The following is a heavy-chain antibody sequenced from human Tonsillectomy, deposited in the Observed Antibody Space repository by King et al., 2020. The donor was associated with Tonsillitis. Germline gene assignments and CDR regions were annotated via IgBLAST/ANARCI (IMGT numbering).Heavy chain of an antibody. V-gene: IGHV3-9*02. CDR2: ISWISGSL. D-gene: IGHD6-13*01. CDR3: AKGYLHSGGSWYLNWFDP. J-gene: IGHJ5*02. Sequence: VQLVESGGGLVQPGRSLRLSCAASGFLSDEYAMHWVRQVPGKGLEWVSGISWISGSLGYADSVKGRFIISRDNAKNSLYLKMNRLRGEDTPLCYCAKGYLHSGGSWYLNWFDPWGQGTLVTVSS. CDR1: GFLSDEYA.